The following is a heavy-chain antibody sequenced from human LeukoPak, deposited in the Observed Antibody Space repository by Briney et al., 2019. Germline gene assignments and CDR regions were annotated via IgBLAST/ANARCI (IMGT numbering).Heavy chain of an antibody. D-gene: IGHD3-3*01. V-gene: IGHV1-18*01. CDR3: ARDYGITIFGVVTGPDY. CDR1: GYTFTSYG. Sequence: GASVKVSCKASGYTFTSYGISWVRQAPGQGLEWMGWISAYNGNTNYAQKLQGRVTMTTDTSKSTAYTEQRSLRSDDTAVYSCARDYGITIFGVVTGPDYWGQGTLVTVSS. CDR2: ISAYNGNT. J-gene: IGHJ4*02.